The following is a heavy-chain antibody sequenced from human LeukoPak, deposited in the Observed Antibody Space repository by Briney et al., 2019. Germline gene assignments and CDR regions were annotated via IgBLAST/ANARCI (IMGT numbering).Heavy chain of an antibody. D-gene: IGHD3-22*01. Sequence: SETLSLTCTVSGGAISSGDYYWSWIRQHPGKGLEWIGYIYYSGSTYYNPSLKSRVTISVDTSKNQFSLKLSSVTAADTAVYYCARDGGWGYYEPWGQGTMVTVSS. J-gene: IGHJ3*01. CDR2: IYYSGST. CDR1: GGAISSGDYY. V-gene: IGHV4-31*03. CDR3: ARDGGWGYYEP.